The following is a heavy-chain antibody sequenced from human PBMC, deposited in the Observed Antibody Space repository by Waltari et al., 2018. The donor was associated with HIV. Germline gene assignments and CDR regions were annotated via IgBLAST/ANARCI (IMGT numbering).Heavy chain of an antibody. CDR1: GFPFSSSW. D-gene: IGHD6-13*01. J-gene: IGHJ4*02. Sequence: EVRLVESGGGLVQRGGSLRLSCAASGFPFSSSWMPWVRQAPGKGLEWVANIKEDGSEIHYVDSVKGRFTISRDNAKNSLYLQMNSLRAEDTAVYYCARRQQLTDWGQGTLVTVSS. CDR2: IKEDGSEI. CDR3: ARRQQLTD. V-gene: IGHV3-7*01.